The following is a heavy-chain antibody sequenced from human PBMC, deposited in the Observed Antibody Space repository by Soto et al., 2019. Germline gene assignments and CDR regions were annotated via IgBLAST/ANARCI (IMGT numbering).Heavy chain of an antibody. J-gene: IGHJ4*02. CDR1: GFTFSDHA. Sequence: EVQLLESGGGLVQPGGSLRLSCATSGFTFSDHAMHWVRQAPREGLEWVSGVRGDFVTTPYADSVKGRFTISSDKSKNTLYRQMNSMRAEDAAIYFCVKEGKMGVEGFDFWGQGTLVTVSS. D-gene: IGHD1-26*01. CDR3: VKEGKMGVEGFDF. CDR2: VRGDFVTT. V-gene: IGHV3-23*01.